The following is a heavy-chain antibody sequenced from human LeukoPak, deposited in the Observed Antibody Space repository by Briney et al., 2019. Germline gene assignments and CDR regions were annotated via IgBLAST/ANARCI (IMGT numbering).Heavy chain of an antibody. CDR2: INHSGST. Sequence: SETLSLTCAVYGGSFSGYYWSWIRQPPGKGLEWIGEINHSGSTNYNPSLKSRVTISADTSKNQFSLKLSSVTAADTAVYYCARGIAAAGLIDYWGQGTLVTVSS. V-gene: IGHV4-34*01. D-gene: IGHD6-13*01. CDR3: ARGIAAAGLIDY. CDR1: GGSFSGYY. J-gene: IGHJ4*02.